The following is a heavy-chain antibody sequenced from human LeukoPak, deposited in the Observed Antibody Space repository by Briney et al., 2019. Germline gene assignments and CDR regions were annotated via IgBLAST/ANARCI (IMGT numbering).Heavy chain of an antibody. Sequence: AASVKVSCKASGYTFTSYYMHWVRQAPGQGLEWMGIINPNSGGTNYAQKFQGRVTMTRDTSISTAYMELSRLRSDDTAVYYCARGYYDSSDYEYFQHWGQGTLVTVSS. CDR3: ARGYYDSSDYEYFQH. V-gene: IGHV1-2*02. CDR1: GYTFTSYY. D-gene: IGHD3-22*01. J-gene: IGHJ1*01. CDR2: INPNSGGT.